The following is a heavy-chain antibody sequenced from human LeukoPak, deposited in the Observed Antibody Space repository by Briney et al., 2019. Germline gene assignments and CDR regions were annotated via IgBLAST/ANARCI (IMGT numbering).Heavy chain of an antibody. CDR3: ARYPLSYSGNWHYYFDY. J-gene: IGHJ4*02. CDR1: GYTFTSYG. V-gene: IGHV1-18*04. CDR2: ISAYNGNT. Sequence: ASVKVSCKASGYTFTSYGISWVRQAPGQGLEWMGWISAYNGNTNYAQNLQDRVFMNTDTSTSTAYMELRSLRPDDTAVYYCARYPLSYSGNWHYYFDYWGQGTLVTVSS. D-gene: IGHD6-13*01.